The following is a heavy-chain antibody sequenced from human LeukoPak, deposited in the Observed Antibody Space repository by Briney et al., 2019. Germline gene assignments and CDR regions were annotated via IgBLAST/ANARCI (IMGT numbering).Heavy chain of an antibody. J-gene: IGHJ5*01. V-gene: IGHV3-30*04. CDR2: ISYDGSNK. CDR1: GFTFSSYA. CDR3: ARDGGQQLVFATKLHKWFDS. D-gene: IGHD6-13*01. Sequence: GGSLRLSCAASGFTFSSYAMSWVRQAPGKGLEWVAVISYDGSNKYYADSVKGRFTISRDNSKNTLYLQMNSLRDEDTAVYYCARDGGQQLVFATKLHKWFDSWGQGILVTVSS.